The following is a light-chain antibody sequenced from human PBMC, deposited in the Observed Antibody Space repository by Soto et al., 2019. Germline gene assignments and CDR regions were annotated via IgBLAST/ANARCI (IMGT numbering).Light chain of an antibody. CDR2: NPS. CDR3: QQYDNWPLT. J-gene: IGKJ4*01. V-gene: IGKV3-15*01. CDR1: QSVSSN. Sequence: EIVMTQSPATLSVSPGERATLSCRASQSVSSNLAWYQQNTGQPPNLLIYNPSTRANGIPARFSGSGSGTEFTLTISSLQSEDFAIYYCQQYDNWPLTFGGGTKVDIK.